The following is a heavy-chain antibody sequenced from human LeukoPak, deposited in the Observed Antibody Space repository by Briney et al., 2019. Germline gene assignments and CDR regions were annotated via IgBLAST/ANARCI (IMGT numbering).Heavy chain of an antibody. CDR3: EKRGDKLDLI. Sequence: GGSLRLSCAASGVTLRNYGLSWVRHTPGKGLEWVSAIRGSGDTTCYADSVKGRFTISRDNSENTVYLQMNSLRAEDTAVYYCEKRGDKLDLIWGQGTLVTVSS. J-gene: IGHJ4*02. V-gene: IGHV3-23*01. D-gene: IGHD2-21*02. CDR2: IRGSGDTT. CDR1: GVTLRNYG.